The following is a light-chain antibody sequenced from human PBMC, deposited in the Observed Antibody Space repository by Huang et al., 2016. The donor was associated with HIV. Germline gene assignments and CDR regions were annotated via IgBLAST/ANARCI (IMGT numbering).Light chain of an antibody. CDR3: QQRSRT. Sequence: EIVLTQSPATLSLSPGERATLSCRASQSISNYLAWYQQKPGQAPRLLIYDASNRATGIPARFSGSESGTDFTLTISSLESEDFAVYYCQQRSRTFGGGTKVEIK. V-gene: IGKV3-11*01. J-gene: IGKJ4*01. CDR1: QSISNY. CDR2: DAS.